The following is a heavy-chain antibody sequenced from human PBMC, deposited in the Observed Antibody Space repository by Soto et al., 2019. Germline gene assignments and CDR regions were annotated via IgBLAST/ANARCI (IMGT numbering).Heavy chain of an antibody. V-gene: IGHV1-69*06. CDR2: IIPIFGAP. CDR1: GGSFSCYA. CDR3: ARACPVSGNHDFEI. J-gene: IGHJ3*02. Sequence: QVQLVQSGAEVKKPGSPVKVYCKAYGGSFSCYAISWVLQSPVQGLEWVGGIIPIFGAPTYAQKFQGRVTIIADKSTSTAYMELSSLRSEDTDLYYLARACPVSGNHDFEIWGQGTLVTLS. D-gene: IGHD6-19*01.